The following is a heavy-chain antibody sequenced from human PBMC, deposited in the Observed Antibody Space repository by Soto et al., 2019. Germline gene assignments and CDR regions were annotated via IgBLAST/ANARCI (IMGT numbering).Heavy chain of an antibody. CDR2: ISAYNGNT. Sequence: QVQLVQSGAEVKKPGASVKVSCKASGYTFTSYGIIWVRQAPGQGLEWMGWISAYNGNTNYAQKLQGRVTMTTDTSTSTAYMELRSLRSDDTAVYYCARGRLACSGGSCYSGGWAFDIWGQGTMVTVSS. J-gene: IGHJ3*02. D-gene: IGHD2-15*01. CDR3: ARGRLACSGGSCYSGGWAFDI. CDR1: GYTFTSYG. V-gene: IGHV1-18*01.